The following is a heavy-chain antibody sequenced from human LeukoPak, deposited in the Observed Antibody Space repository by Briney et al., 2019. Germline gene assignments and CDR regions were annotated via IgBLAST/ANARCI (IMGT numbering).Heavy chain of an antibody. CDR1: GFTFSSYS. V-gene: IGHV3-21*01. CDR2: ISSSSSYI. Sequence: PGRSLRLSCAASGFTFSSYSMNWVRQAPGKGLEWVSSISSSSSYIYYADSVKGRFTISRDNSKNSLYLQMNSLRAEDTAVYYCAGKGGEYCSSTSCLVGALDIWGQGKMVTVSS. D-gene: IGHD2-2*01. CDR3: AGKGGEYCSSTSCLVGALDI. J-gene: IGHJ3*02.